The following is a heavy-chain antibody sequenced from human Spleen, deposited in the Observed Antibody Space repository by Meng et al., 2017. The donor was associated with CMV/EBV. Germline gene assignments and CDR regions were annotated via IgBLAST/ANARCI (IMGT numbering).Heavy chain of an antibody. CDR3: ANTGGI. D-gene: IGHD2-8*02. V-gene: IGHV3-23*01. CDR2: MSGSGGST. CDR1: GFAFSSHA. J-gene: IGHJ4*02. Sequence: GESLKISCAGSGFAFSSHAMIWVRQAPGKGLEWASAMSGSGGSTNYADSVKARFTISRDNSKNTLYLQMNSLRAEDTAVYYCANTGGIRGQGTLVTVSS.